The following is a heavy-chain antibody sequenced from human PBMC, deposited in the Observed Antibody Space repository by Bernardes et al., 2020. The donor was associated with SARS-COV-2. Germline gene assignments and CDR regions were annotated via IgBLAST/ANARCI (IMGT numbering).Heavy chain of an antibody. CDR3: AKAEGGYSGYDSAV. D-gene: IGHD5-12*01. Sequence: GSLRLSCAASGFTFSSYAMSWVRQAPGKGLEWVSAISGSGGSTYYADSVKGRFTISRDNSKNTLYLQMNSLRAEDTAVYYCAKAEGGYSGYDSAVWGQGTLVTVSS. CDR1: GFTFSSYA. V-gene: IGHV3-23*01. J-gene: IGHJ4*02. CDR2: ISGSGGST.